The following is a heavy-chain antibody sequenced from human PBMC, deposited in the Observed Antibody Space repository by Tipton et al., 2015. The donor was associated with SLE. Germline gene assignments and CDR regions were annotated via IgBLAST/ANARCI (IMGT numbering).Heavy chain of an antibody. CDR3: ARHERDFLD. D-gene: IGHD3-3*01. J-gene: IGHJ4*02. V-gene: IGHV4-34*01. CDR1: AVTFSNYG. CDR2: FTRSGGT. Sequence: QVQLVQSGGGVVHPGGSLRLSCVGSAVTFSNYGMHWVRQAPGKGLEWIGEFTRSGGTNYNPSLRSRVTISGDRSKNQFSLNLRFMTAADTAVYYCARHERDFLDWGQGTLVTVSS.